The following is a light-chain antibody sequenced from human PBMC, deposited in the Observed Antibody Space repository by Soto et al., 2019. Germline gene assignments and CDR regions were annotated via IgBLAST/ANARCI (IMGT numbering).Light chain of an antibody. V-gene: IGKV3-20*01. CDR3: QPYGSSPYT. J-gene: IGKJ2*01. Sequence: EIVLTQSPGTLSLSPGERTTLSCRARQSVSSSYLAWYQQKPGQAPRLLIYGASSRAAGIPDRFSGSGSGTDFTLTISSLEPDAFAVYYCQPYGSSPYTFGQGTKLEIK. CDR1: QSVSSSY. CDR2: GAS.